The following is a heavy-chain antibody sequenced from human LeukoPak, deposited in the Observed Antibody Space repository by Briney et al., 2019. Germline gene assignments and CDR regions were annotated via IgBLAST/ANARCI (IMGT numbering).Heavy chain of an antibody. CDR2: ISSSSSTI. D-gene: IGHD5-18*01. CDR3: ARDTAMVD. CDR1: GFTFSSYS. Sequence: PGRSLRLSCAASGFTFSSYSMNWVRQAPGKGLEWVSYISSSSSTIYYADSVKGRFTISRDNAKNSLYLQMNSLRAEDTAVYYCARDTAMVDWSQGTLVTVSS. J-gene: IGHJ4*02. V-gene: IGHV3-48*01.